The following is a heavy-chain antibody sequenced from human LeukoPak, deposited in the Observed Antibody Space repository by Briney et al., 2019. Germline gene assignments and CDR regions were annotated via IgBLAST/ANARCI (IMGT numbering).Heavy chain of an antibody. D-gene: IGHD6-19*01. V-gene: IGHV3-7*01. Sequence: PGGSLRLSCAASGFTFSSYWMSWVRQAPGKGLEWVANIKQDGSEKYYVDSVKGRFTISRDNAKNSLYLQMNSLRAGDTAVYYCARGGWYLSDWYFDLWGRGTLVTVSS. CDR2: IKQDGSEK. CDR3: ARGGWYLSDWYFDL. J-gene: IGHJ2*01. CDR1: GFTFSSYW.